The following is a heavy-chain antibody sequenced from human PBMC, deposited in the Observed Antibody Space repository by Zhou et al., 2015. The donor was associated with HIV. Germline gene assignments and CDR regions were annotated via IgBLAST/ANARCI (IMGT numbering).Heavy chain of an antibody. J-gene: IGHJ4*02. Sequence: QVQLVQSGAEVKKPGSSVKVSCKASGGTFSSYAISWVRQAPGQGLEWMGWISAYNGNTNYAQKLQGRVTMTTDTSTNTAYMELRSLRSDDTAVYYCARDREGGIVVVPAAMPHGPWGQGTLVTVSS. CDR2: ISAYNGNT. CDR1: GGTFSSYA. CDR3: ARDREGGIVVVPAAMPHGP. D-gene: IGHD2-2*01. V-gene: IGHV1-18*01.